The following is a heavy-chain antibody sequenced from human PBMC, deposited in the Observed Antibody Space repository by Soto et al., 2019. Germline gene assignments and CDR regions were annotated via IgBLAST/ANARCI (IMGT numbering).Heavy chain of an antibody. V-gene: IGHV1-18*01. J-gene: IGHJ6*02. D-gene: IGHD3-16*01. CDR3: AREGETPYYYYGLDV. Sequence: QVQLVQSGAEVRKPGASVKVSCKASGYTFTTYGISWVRQAPGQGLEWMGWISGYNGHTKYAQKFQGRGTMTTDTSTSTVYMDLRSLRSDDTAVYYCAREGETPYYYYGLDVWGQGTTVTVSS. CDR1: GYTFTTYG. CDR2: ISGYNGHT.